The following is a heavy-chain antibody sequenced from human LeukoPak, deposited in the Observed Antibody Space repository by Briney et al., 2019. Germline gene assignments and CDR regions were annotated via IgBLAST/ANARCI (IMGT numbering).Heavy chain of an antibody. D-gene: IGHD3-9*01. V-gene: IGHV1-69*04. J-gene: IGHJ3*02. CDR3: ARIPYYDILTGYPSSAFDI. CDR2: IIPILGIA. CDR1: GGTFSSYA. Sequence: SVKVSCKASGGTFSSYAISWVRQAPGQGLEWMGRIIPILGIANYAQKFQGRVTITADKSTSTAYMELSSLRSEDTAVYYCARIPYYDILTGYPSSAFDIWGQGTMVTVSS.